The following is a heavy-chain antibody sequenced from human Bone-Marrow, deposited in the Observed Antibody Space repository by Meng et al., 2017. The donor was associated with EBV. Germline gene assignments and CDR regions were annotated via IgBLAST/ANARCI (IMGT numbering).Heavy chain of an antibody. D-gene: IGHD2-15*01. CDR1: GFTFSSYA. Sequence: EVQLVESGGGLVQPGGSLRLSCAASGFTFSSYAMSGVRQAPGKGLEWVSAISGSGGSTYYADSVKGRFTISRDNSKNTLYLQMNSLRAEDTAVYYCAKDREKGIVVVAATHLLRFDPWGQGTLVTVSS. J-gene: IGHJ5*02. CDR3: AKDREKGIVVVAATHLLRFDP. V-gene: IGHV3-23*04. CDR2: ISGSGGST.